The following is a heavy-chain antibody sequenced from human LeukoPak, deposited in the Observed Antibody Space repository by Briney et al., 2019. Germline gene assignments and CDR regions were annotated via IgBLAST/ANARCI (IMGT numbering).Heavy chain of an antibody. CDR2: VFHSGST. D-gene: IGHD1-1*01. Sequence: SETLSLTCTVSGASISSYYWSWIRQPPGKGPEFIGYVFHSGSTNYNPSLKSRATISLDTPKNQFSLKLTSVTAADTAIYHCARIGRLTTSDNPFDFWGQGILVTVFS. V-gene: IGHV4-59*01. CDR1: GASISSYY. J-gene: IGHJ4*02. CDR3: ARIGRLTTSDNPFDF.